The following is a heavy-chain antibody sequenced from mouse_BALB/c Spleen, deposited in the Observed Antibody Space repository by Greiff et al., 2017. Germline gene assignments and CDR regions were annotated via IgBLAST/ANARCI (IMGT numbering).Heavy chain of an antibody. D-gene: IGHD2-14*01. J-gene: IGHJ2*01. CDR3: ARGRYGVDY. CDR1: GYSITSDYA. Sequence: EVQLQQSGPGLVKPSQSLSLTCTVTGYSITSDYAWNWIRQFPGNKLEWMGYISYSGSTSYNPSLKSRISITRDTSKNQFFLQLNSVTTEDTATYYCARGRYGVDYWGQGTTLTVSS. CDR2: ISYSGST. V-gene: IGHV3-2*02.